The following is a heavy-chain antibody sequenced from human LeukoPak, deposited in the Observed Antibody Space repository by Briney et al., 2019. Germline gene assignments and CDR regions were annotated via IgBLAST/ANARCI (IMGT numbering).Heavy chain of an antibody. J-gene: IGHJ6*03. D-gene: IGHD2/OR15-2a*01. CDR2: TYYRSKWYN. V-gene: IGHV6-1*01. CDR1: GDSVSSNSAA. CDR3: AREETAYYSIYAGGGVYYYMDV. Sequence: LSQTLSLTCAISGDSVSSNSAAWNWIRQSPSRGLEWLGRTYYRSKWYNDYAVSVKSRITINPDTSKNQFSLKLSSVTAADTAVYYCAREETAYYSIYAGGGVYYYMDVWGKGTTVTISS.